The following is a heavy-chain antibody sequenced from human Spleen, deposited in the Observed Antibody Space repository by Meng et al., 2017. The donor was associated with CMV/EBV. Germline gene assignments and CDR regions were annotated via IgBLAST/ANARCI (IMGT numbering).Heavy chain of an antibody. D-gene: IGHD6-19*01. J-gene: IGHJ6*02. Sequence: SVKVSCKASGYTFSNYAMTWVRQAPGQGLEWMGWITAYNGDTTYAQKFQGRVTMTTDTSTSTAYMELRGLRSDDTAVYYCARGGSSGWYYYYGVDVWGQGTTVTVSS. CDR3: ARGGSSGWYYYYGVDV. CDR2: ITAYNGDT. V-gene: IGHV1-18*01. CDR1: GYTFSNYA.